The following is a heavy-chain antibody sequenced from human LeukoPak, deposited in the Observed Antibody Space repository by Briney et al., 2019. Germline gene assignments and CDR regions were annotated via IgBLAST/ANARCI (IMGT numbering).Heavy chain of an antibody. V-gene: IGHV3-74*01. CDR2: VNSDGSTT. D-gene: IGHD6-19*01. Sequence: TGGSLRLSCAASGFPFSNYWMHWVRQAPGKGLVWVSRVNSDGSTTNYADSVKGRFTISRDNAENTLYMRMNSLRPEDTAVYYCAKNGQWLVGYFDYWGQGTLVTVSS. CDR1: GFPFSNYW. CDR3: AKNGQWLVGYFDY. J-gene: IGHJ4*02.